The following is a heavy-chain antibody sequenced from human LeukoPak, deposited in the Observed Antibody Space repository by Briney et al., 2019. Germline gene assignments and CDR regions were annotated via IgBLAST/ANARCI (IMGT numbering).Heavy chain of an antibody. J-gene: IGHJ5*01. CDR2: ISAYNGNT. Sequence: ASVKVSCKASGYTFTSYGISWVRQAPGQGLEWMGWISAYNGNTNYAQKLQGRVTMTTDTSTSTAYMELRSLRSDDTAVYYFARGIAAAYRRNPHHFDPWGQGTLVTVSS. V-gene: IGHV1-18*01. D-gene: IGHD6-13*01. CDR3: ARGIAAAYRRNPHHFDP. CDR1: GYTFTSYG.